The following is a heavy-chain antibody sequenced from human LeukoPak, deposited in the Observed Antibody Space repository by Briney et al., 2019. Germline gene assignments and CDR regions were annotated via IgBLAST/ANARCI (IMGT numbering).Heavy chain of an antibody. D-gene: IGHD2-15*01. CDR3: ARAPKELLLNWFDP. Sequence: PSQTLSLTCTVSGGSIGSGSYYWSWIRQPAGKGLEWIGRIYTSGSTNYNPSLKSRVTISVDTSKNQFSLKLSSVTAADTAVYYCARAPKELLLNWFDPWGQGTLVTVSS. J-gene: IGHJ5*02. CDR1: GGSIGSGSYY. CDR2: IYTSGST. V-gene: IGHV4-61*02.